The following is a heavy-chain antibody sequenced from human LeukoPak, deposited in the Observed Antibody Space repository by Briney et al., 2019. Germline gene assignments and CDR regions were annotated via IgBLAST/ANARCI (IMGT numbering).Heavy chain of an antibody. J-gene: IGHJ6*03. CDR2: IKQDGSEK. CDR1: GLTFSSYW. D-gene: IGHD2-21*01. CDR3: TRGIVWFEGGDYYMDV. V-gene: IGHV3-7*01. Sequence: GGSLRLSCAASGLTFSSYWMSWVRQAPGKGLEWVANIKQDGSEKDYVDSVKGRFTISRDTAKNSLYLQMNSLRAEDTAVYYCTRGIVWFEGGDYYMDVWGKGTTVTVSS.